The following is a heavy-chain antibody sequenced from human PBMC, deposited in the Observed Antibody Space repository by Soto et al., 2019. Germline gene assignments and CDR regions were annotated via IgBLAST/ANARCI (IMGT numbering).Heavy chain of an antibody. V-gene: IGHV3-23*01. CDR2: VSASGRDT. J-gene: IGHJ4*02. CDR1: GFTFDNYA. Sequence: EVLLLESGGDLAQPGGSLRLSCAASGFTFDNYAMSWVRQAPGKGLEWVAGVSASGRDTYYADSVKDRFTISRDSSENTLYLRMNSLRAQDTATYYCAKGKTTGWYYFDYWGQGTLVTVSS. D-gene: IGHD6-19*01. CDR3: AKGKTTGWYYFDY.